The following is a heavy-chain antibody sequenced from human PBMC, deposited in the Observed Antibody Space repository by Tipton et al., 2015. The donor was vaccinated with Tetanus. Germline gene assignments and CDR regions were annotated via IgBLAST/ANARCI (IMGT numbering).Heavy chain of an antibody. CDR3: ARDRHSYESSGYYLFDN. V-gene: IGHV4-34*01. CDR2: IQRGGST. D-gene: IGHD3-22*01. CDR1: GDYLSDYY. Sequence: AGLVKPSETLSLTCGVFGDYLSDYYWTWVRQPPGKGLEWIGEIQRGGSTNYNPSLKSRVSMSLDTSKNQISLRLTSVTAADTAVYYCARDRHSYESSGYYLFDNWGQGTLVTVSA. J-gene: IGHJ4*02.